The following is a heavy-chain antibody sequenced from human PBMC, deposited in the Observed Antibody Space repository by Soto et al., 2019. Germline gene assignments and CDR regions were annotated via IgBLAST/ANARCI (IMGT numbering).Heavy chain of an antibody. CDR2: IWYDGSNK. V-gene: IGHV3-33*01. J-gene: IGHJ4*02. Sequence: QVQLVESGGGVVQPGRSLRLSCAASGFTFSSYGMHWVRQAPGKGLEWVAVIWYDGSNKYYADSVKGRFTISRDNSKNSLYLQMNSLRAEDTAVYYWARGWSSGWPKDWGQGTLVTVSS. CDR1: GFTFSSYG. CDR3: ARGWSSGWPKD. D-gene: IGHD6-19*01.